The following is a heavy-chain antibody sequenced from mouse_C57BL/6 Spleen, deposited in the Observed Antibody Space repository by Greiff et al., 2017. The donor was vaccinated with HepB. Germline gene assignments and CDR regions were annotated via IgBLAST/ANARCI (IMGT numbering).Heavy chain of an antibody. CDR3: ARFSYYGNLGAY. CDR1: GYTFTSYW. Sequence: QVQLQQPGAELVRPGSSVKLSCKASGYTFTSYWMHWVKQRPIQGLEWIGNIDPSDSETHYNQKFKDKATLTVDKSSSTAYMQLSSLTSEDSAVYYCARFSYYGNLGAYWGQGTLVTVSA. J-gene: IGHJ3*01. D-gene: IGHD2-1*01. V-gene: IGHV1-52*01. CDR2: IDPSDSET.